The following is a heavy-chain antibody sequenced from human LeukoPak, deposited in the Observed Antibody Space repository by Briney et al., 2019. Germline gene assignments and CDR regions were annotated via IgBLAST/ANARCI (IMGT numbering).Heavy chain of an antibody. CDR3: ASFFCTSGLCYYLDY. Sequence: ASVKVSCKASGYTFTSNALGWVRQAPGQGLEWMGWINTNTGNPTYAQGFTGRFVFSLDTSDNTAYLQISGLQAEDTAVYYCASFFCTSGLCYYLDYWGQGTLVTVSS. CDR1: GYTFTSNA. CDR2: INTNTGNP. D-gene: IGHD2-8*01. V-gene: IGHV7-4-1*02. J-gene: IGHJ4*02.